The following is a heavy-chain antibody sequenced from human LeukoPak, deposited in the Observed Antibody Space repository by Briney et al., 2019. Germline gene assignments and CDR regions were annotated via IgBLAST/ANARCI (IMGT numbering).Heavy chain of an antibody. Sequence: GASVTVSCTASGYTFTSYGISWVRQAPGQGLEWMGWISAYNGNTNYAQKLQGRVTMTTDTSTSTAYMELRSLRSDDTAGYYCARDSLGYCSSTSCSIPHYWGQGTLVTVSS. CDR2: ISAYNGNT. V-gene: IGHV1-18*04. CDR3: ARDSLGYCSSTSCSIPHY. D-gene: IGHD2-2*01. CDR1: GYTFTSYG. J-gene: IGHJ4*02.